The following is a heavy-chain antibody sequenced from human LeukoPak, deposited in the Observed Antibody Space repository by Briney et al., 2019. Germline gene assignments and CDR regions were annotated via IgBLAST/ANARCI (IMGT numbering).Heavy chain of an antibody. V-gene: IGHV3-21*01. Sequence: GGSLRLPCAASGFTFSSYSMNWVRQAPGKGLEWVSSISSSSSYIYYADSVKGRFTISRDNAKNSLYLQMNSLRAEDTAVYYCARVGRVMTTVYYYYYMDVWGKGTTVTVSS. J-gene: IGHJ6*03. CDR3: ARVGRVMTTVYYYYYMDV. CDR1: GFTFSSYS. CDR2: ISSSSSYI. D-gene: IGHD4-11*01.